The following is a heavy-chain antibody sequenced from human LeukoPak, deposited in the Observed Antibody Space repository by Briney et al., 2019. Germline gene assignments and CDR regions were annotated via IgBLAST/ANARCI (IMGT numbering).Heavy chain of an antibody. D-gene: IGHD6-19*01. V-gene: IGHV1-8*03. CDR2: MNPNSGNT. CDR3: VRHFSSGWYAVGSFDY. CDR1: GYTFTSYD. J-gene: IGHJ4*02. Sequence: ASVKVSCKASGYTFTSYDINWVRQATGQGLEWMGWMNPNSGNTGYAQKFQGRVTITRNTSISTAYMELSSLRSEDTAVYYCVRHFSSGWYAVGSFDYWGQGTLVTVSS.